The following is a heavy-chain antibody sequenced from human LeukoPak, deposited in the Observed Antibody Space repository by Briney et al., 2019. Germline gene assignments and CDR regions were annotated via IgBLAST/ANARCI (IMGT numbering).Heavy chain of an antibody. CDR3: IRDEALWRLDY. CDR2: IDERGSNA. V-gene: IGHV3-74*03. J-gene: IGHJ4*02. Sequence: GGSPRLSCAASGFTFSNHWIHWVRHAPGKGLVWVSRIDERGSNAMYADSVKGRFSISRDNAKNTVNLQMNSLRAEDTGVYYCIRDEALWRLDYWGQGTLVTVSS. D-gene: IGHD2-21*01. CDR1: GFTFSNHW.